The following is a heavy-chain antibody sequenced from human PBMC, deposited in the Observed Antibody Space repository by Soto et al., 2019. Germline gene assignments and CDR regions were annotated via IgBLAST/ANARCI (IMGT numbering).Heavy chain of an antibody. CDR1: GYTFTSYG. CDR3: ARDGCSSTSCYTGWFDP. J-gene: IGHJ5*02. CDR2: ISAYNGNT. V-gene: IGHV1-18*01. D-gene: IGHD2-2*02. Sequence: ASVKVSCKASGYTFTSYGISWLRQSPGQGLEWMGWISAYNGNTNYAQKLQGRVTMTTDTSTSTAYMELRSLRSDDTAVYYCARDGCSSTSCYTGWFDPWGQGTLVTVSS.